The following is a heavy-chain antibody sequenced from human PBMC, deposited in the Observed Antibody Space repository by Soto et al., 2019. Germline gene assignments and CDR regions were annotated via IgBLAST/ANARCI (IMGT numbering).Heavy chain of an antibody. CDR3: ASKYYYGSGSPWAPNYYYYGMDV. V-gene: IGHV1-69*13. Sequence: ASVKVSCKASGGTASSYAISWVRQAPGQGLEWMGGIIPIFGTANYAQKFQGRVTITADESTSTAYMELSSLRSEDTAVYYCASKYYYGSGSPWAPNYYYYGMDVWGKGTTVTVSS. CDR1: GGTASSYA. CDR2: IIPIFGTA. D-gene: IGHD3-10*01. J-gene: IGHJ6*04.